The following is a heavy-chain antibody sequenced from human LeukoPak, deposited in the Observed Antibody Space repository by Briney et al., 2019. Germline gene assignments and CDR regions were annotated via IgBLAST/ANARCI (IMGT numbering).Heavy chain of an antibody. CDR3: AKLSVSGYDFDY. J-gene: IGHJ4*02. D-gene: IGHD5-12*01. Sequence: GGSLRLSCAASGFTFSSYGMSWVRQAPGKGLEWVSSISICGGSTYYADSVKGRFTISRDNSKNTLYLQMNSLRAEDTAVYYCAKLSVSGYDFDYWGQGTLVTVSS. CDR1: GFTFSSYG. CDR2: ISICGGST. V-gene: IGHV3-23*01.